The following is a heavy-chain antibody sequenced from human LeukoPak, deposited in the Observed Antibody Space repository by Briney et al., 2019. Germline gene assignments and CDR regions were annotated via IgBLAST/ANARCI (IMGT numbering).Heavy chain of an antibody. Sequence: GGSLRLSCAASGFTFSSYWMSWVRQAPGKGLEWVANIKQDGSEKYYVDSVKGRFTISRDNAKNSLYLQMNSLRVEDTAVYYCARDRYCGSGGCPMDVWGKGTTVTVSS. V-gene: IGHV3-7*01. CDR1: GFTFSSYW. CDR3: ARDRYCGSGGCPMDV. D-gene: IGHD2-15*01. CDR2: IKQDGSEK. J-gene: IGHJ6*03.